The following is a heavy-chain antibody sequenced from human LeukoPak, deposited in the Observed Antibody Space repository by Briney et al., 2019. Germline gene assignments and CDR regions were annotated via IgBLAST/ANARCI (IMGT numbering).Heavy chain of an antibody. D-gene: IGHD2-15*01. CDR2: ISSSVSTI. CDR1: GFTFSDYY. J-gene: IGHJ3*02. V-gene: IGHV3-11*04. Sequence: PGGSLRLSCAASGFTFSDYYMSWIRQAPGKGLEWVSYISSSVSTIYYADSVKGRFTISRDNAKNSLYLQMNSLRAEDTAVYYCAKDQRDIVVVVAAGNDAFDIWGQGTMVTVSS. CDR3: AKDQRDIVVVVAAGNDAFDI.